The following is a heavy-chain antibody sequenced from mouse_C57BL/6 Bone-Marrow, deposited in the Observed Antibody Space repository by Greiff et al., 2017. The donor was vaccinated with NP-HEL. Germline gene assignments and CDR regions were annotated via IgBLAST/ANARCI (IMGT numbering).Heavy chain of an antibody. D-gene: IGHD2-4*01. CDR1: GFTFSDYS. Sequence: EVMLVESEGGLVQPGSSMKLSCTASGFTFSDYSMAWVRQAPEKGLEWVANINYDGSSTYYLDSLKSRFIISRDNAKNILYLQMSSLKSEDTATYYCARKGGLRRRTYAMDYWGQGTSVTVSA. J-gene: IGHJ4*01. CDR3: ARKGGLRRRTYAMDY. CDR2: INYDGSST. V-gene: IGHV5-16*01.